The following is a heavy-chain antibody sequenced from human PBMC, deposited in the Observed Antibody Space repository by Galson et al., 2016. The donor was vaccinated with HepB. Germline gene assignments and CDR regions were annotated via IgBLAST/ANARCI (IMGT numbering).Heavy chain of an antibody. CDR2: TSFRANWFN. Sequence: CAISGDSVSSNSAAWNWIRQSPSRGLEWLGRTSFRANWFNEYAESVKSRISINADTAKNQFSRQLNSVTPEDTAMYCCSRGKIDYYAMDVWGQGTTVTVSS. D-gene: IGHD2/OR15-2a*01. CDR1: GDSVSSNSAA. CDR3: SRGKIDYYAMDV. J-gene: IGHJ6*02. V-gene: IGHV6-1*01.